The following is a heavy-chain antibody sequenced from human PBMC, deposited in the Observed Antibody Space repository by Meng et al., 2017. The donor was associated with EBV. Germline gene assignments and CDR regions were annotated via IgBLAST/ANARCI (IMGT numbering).Heavy chain of an antibody. CDR1: GGTFRSDA. CDR2: LIPMSDAP. Sequence: QVQLVQSGPGVKKPGSSVQVSCKTSGGTFRSDAVSWVRPAPGQGLEWMGGLIPMSDAPHYAQKFQGRVTMTADESTNTHYMDLSGLRFEDTAVYYCASESGRGFTPDYWGQGTLVTVSS. CDR3: ASESGRGFTPDY. J-gene: IGHJ4*02. D-gene: IGHD3-10*01. V-gene: IGHV1-69*01.